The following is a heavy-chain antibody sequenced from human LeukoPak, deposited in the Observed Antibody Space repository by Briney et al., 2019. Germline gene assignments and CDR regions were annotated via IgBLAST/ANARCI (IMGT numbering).Heavy chain of an antibody. CDR3: AGGYGSYSPDY. Sequence: GGSLRLSCATSGFTFSSFEMNWVRQAPGKGLEWVSYVSGSGSTIFYADSVKGRFTISRDNAKNSLHLQMNSLRAEDTAVYYCAGGYGSYSPDYWGQGTLVTVSS. J-gene: IGHJ4*02. CDR2: VSGSGSTI. V-gene: IGHV3-48*03. D-gene: IGHD1-26*01. CDR1: GFTFSSFE.